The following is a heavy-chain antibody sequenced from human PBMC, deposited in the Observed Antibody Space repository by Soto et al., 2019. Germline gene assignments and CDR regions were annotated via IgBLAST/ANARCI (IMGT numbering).Heavy chain of an antibody. Sequence: NPSETLSLTCTVSGGSISSYYWSWIRQPPGKGLEWIGYIYYSGSTNYNPSLKSRVTISVDTSKNQFSLKLSSVTAADTAVYYCARLTKEYYYDSSGYFDYWGQGTLVTVSS. D-gene: IGHD3-22*01. CDR1: GGSISSYY. J-gene: IGHJ4*02. CDR2: IYYSGST. V-gene: IGHV4-59*01. CDR3: ARLTKEYYYDSSGYFDY.